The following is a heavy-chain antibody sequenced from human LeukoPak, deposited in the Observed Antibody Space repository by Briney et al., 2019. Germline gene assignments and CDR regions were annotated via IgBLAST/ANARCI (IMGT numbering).Heavy chain of an antibody. CDR3: APPRTSGWYDY. CDR2: IYYSGST. D-gene: IGHD6-19*01. J-gene: IGHJ4*02. CDR1: VGSISSYY. V-gene: IGHV4-59*01. Sequence: SETLSLTCTVSVGSISSYYWSWIRQPPGKGLEWIGYIYYSGSTNYNPSLQSRVTISVDTSKNQFSLKLSSVTAADTAVYYCAPPRTSGWYDYWGQGALVTVSS.